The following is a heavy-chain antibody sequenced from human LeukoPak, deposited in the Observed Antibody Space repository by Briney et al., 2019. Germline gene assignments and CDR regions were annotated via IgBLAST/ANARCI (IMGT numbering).Heavy chain of an antibody. D-gene: IGHD2-21*01. J-gene: IGHJ4*02. V-gene: IGHV4-34*01. CDR3: ARGMALFD. CDR1: SGSFSGYY. Sequence: SETLSLTCAVNSGSFSGYYWNWIRRPPGKGLEWIGEINHSGSTNYNPSLKSRVTISVDTSKNQFSLKLSSVTAADTAVYYCARGMALFDWGQGTLVSVSS. CDR2: INHSGST.